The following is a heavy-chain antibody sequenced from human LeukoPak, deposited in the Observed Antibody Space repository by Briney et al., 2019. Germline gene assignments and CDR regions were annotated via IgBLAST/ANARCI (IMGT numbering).Heavy chain of an antibody. CDR1: GGSISSGSYY. D-gene: IGHD3-16*01. CDR3: ATYKYYYVWGNQHFDY. J-gene: IGHJ4*02. CDR2: IYTSGST. Sequence: PSETLSLTCTVSGGSISSGSYYWSWIRQPAGKGLEWMGRIYTSGSTNYNPSLKSRVTISVDTSKNQFSLKLSSVTAADTAVYYCATYKYYYVWGNQHFDYWGQGTLVAVSS. V-gene: IGHV4-61*02.